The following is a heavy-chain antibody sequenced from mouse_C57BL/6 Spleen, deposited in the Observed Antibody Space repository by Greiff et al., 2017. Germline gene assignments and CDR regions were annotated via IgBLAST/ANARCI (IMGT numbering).Heavy chain of an antibody. V-gene: IGHV1-69*01. J-gene: IGHJ4*01. CDR2: IDPSDSYT. CDR3: ARRSSYYYAMDY. Sequence: QVQLQQPGAELVMPGASVKLSCKASGYTFTSYWMHWVKQRPGQGLEWIGEIDPSDSYTNYNQKFKGKSTLTVDKSSSTAYMQLSILTSEDSAVYYCARRSSYYYAMDYWGQGTSVTVSS. CDR1: GYTFTSYW.